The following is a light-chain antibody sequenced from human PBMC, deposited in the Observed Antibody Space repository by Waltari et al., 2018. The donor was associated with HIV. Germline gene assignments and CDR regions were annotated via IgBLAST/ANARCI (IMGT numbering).Light chain of an antibody. J-gene: IGLJ3*02. Sequence: QSALTQPRSVSGSPGQSVTIPCTETSSHVGGHNYVSWYQQHPGKAPKLMIYDVSKRPSGVPDRFSGSKSGNTASLTISGLQAEDEADYYCCSYAGSYTWVFGGGTKLTVL. CDR3: CSYAGSYTWV. V-gene: IGLV2-11*01. CDR2: DVS. CDR1: SSHVGGHNY.